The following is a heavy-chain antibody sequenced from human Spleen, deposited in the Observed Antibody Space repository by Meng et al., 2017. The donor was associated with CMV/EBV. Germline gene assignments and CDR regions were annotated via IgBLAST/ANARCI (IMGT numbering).Heavy chain of an antibody. J-gene: IGHJ3*02. Sequence: GGSLRLSCKGSGYSFTSYWIGWVRQMPGKGLEWMGIIYPGDSDTRYSPSFQGQVTISADKSISTAYLQWSSLKASDTAMYYCARHQHPRWLQSTGAFDIWGQGTMVTVSS. CDR3: ARHQHPRWLQSTGAFDI. V-gene: IGHV5-51*01. D-gene: IGHD5-24*01. CDR1: GYSFTSYW. CDR2: IYPGDSDT.